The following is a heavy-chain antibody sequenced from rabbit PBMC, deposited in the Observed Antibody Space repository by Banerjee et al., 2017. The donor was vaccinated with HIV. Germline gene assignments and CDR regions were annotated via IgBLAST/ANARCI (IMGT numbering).Heavy chain of an antibody. CDR2: IYAGSGGNT. J-gene: IGHJ6*01. D-gene: IGHD6-1*01. V-gene: IGHV1S40*01. CDR3: ARGDYTYGYAGETYGSMYYGMDL. Sequence: PGKGLEWIACIYAGSGGNTYYASWAIGRFTISKTSSTTVTLQMTSLTAADTATYFCARGDYTYGYAGETYGSMYYGMDLWGPGTLVTVS.